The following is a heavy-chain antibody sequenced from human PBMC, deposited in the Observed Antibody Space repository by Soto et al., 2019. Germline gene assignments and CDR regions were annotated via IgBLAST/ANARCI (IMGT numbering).Heavy chain of an antibody. CDR3: ARDSPLTSASAFDI. J-gene: IGHJ3*02. Sequence: EVQLVESGGGLIQAGGSLRLSCAASGFTVSSNYMSWVRQAPGTGLEWVSVIYSGGSTYYDDSVKGRFTISRDSSKNTVYLQINSLGAEDTAVYYCARDSPLTSASAFDIWGQGTVVTVSS. D-gene: IGHD2-2*01. CDR2: IYSGGST. V-gene: IGHV3-53*01. CDR1: GFTVSSNY.